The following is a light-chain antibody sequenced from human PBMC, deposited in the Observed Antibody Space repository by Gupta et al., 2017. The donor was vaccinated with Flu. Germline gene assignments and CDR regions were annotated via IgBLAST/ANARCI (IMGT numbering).Light chain of an antibody. CDR3: QQYNNWPPT. CDR1: QSVSSN. Sequence: EIVMTQSPATLSVSPGERATLSCRASQSVSSNLAWYQQKTGQAPRLLIYDASTRATGIPARFSGSGSGTEFTLTISSLQSEDFAVYCCQQYNNWPPTFGGGTKVEIK. CDR2: DAS. V-gene: IGKV3-15*01. J-gene: IGKJ4*01.